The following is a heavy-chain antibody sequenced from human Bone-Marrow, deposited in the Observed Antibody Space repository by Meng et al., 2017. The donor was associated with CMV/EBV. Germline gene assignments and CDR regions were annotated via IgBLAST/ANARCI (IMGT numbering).Heavy chain of an antibody. D-gene: IGHD2-21*01. CDR2: IRYDGSNK. Sequence: GESLKISCAASGFTFSSYGMHWVRQAPGKGLEGVAFIRYDGSNKYYADSVKGRFTISRDNSKNTLYLQMNSLGAEDTAVYYFSKSGVAILNYWGQGTLVTVSS. CDR1: GFTFSSYG. CDR3: SKSGVAILNY. J-gene: IGHJ4*02. V-gene: IGHV3-30*02.